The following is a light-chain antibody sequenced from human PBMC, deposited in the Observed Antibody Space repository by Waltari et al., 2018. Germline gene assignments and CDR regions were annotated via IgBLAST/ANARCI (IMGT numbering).Light chain of an antibody. Sequence: EIVLTQSPGTLSVSPGERVTLSCRASQSVSRTLAWYQQKPGQAPRLLIYDASTRATGIPDRLSGSGSGTDFSLTISRLEPEDXXVYYCQKYGTLPATFGQGTKVEIK. CDR3: QKYGTLPAT. CDR2: DAS. V-gene: IGKV3-20*01. CDR1: QSVSRT. J-gene: IGKJ1*01.